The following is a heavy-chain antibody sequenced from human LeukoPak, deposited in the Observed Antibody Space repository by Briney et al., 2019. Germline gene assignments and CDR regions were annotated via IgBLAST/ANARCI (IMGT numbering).Heavy chain of an antibody. CDR3: ARGGKYLFLWFDP. V-gene: IGHV1-69*05. CDR1: GGTFSSYA. CDR2: IIPIFGTA. Sequence: GASVKVSCKASGGTFSSYAISWVRQAPGQGLEWMGGIIPIFGTANYAQKFQGRVTITTDESTSTAYMELSSLRSEDTAVYYCARGGKYLFLWFDPWGQGTLVTVSS. J-gene: IGHJ5*02. D-gene: IGHD2/OR15-2a*01.